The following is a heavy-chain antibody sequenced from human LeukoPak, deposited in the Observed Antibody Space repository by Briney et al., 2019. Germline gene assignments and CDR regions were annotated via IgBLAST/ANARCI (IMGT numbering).Heavy chain of an antibody. CDR1: GFTFSSYA. D-gene: IGHD3-22*01. Sequence: GGSLRLSCAGSGFTFSSYAMSWVRQAPGKGLEWVSAISGSGGDTYYADSVKGRSIISRDNSKNTLYLQMNSLRAEDTAVYHCAKVYDSSGYYLSDAFDIWGQGTMVTVSS. CDR2: ISGSGGDT. J-gene: IGHJ3*02. CDR3: AKVYDSSGYYLSDAFDI. V-gene: IGHV3-23*01.